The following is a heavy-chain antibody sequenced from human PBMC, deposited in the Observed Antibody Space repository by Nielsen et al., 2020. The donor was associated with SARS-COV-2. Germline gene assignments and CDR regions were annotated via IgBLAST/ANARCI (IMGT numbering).Heavy chain of an antibody. Sequence: GESLKISCAASGFTFSSYAMSWVRQAPGKGLEWVSGTSGGGHSKYYADSVKGRFTISRDSSKNTLYLQMNSLRAEDTAVYYCAKGHSSGGSCYVALDSWGQGTLVTVSS. J-gene: IGHJ4*02. CDR1: GFTFSSYA. V-gene: IGHV3-23*01. D-gene: IGHD2-15*01. CDR3: AKGHSSGGSCYVALDS. CDR2: TSGGGHSK.